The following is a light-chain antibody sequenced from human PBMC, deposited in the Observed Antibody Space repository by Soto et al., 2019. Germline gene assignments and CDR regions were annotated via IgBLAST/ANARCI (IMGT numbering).Light chain of an antibody. V-gene: IGKV1-39*01. CDR1: QSISNY. J-gene: IGKJ4*01. Sequence: DIQMTQSPSSLSASVGDRVTITCRASQSISNYLNWYQQKPGKAPNLLIYAASNLQSGVPSRFSGSGSGTEFTITISSLQPEDFAAYYCQQSYSTPLTFGGGTRVEI. CDR2: AAS. CDR3: QQSYSTPLT.